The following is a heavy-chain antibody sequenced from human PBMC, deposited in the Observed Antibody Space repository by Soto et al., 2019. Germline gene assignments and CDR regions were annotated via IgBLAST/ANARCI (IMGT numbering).Heavy chain of an antibody. CDR3: AREDDGGDRDYYGLDV. CDR2: IHYSGSI. Sequence: QVQLQESGPGLVRPSQTLSLTCTVSGGSISTDHYHWTWIRQAPGKGLEWIGYIHYSGSIQFNPSLQSRVSMSVDTSKNLFSRRLSSVTAADTAVYFCAREDDGGDRDYYGLDVW. V-gene: IGHV4-30-4*01. J-gene: IGHJ6*01. CDR1: GGSISTDHYH. D-gene: IGHD2-21*02.